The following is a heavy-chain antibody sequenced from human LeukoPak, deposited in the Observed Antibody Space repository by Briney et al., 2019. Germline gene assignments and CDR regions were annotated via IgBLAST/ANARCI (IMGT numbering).Heavy chain of an antibody. D-gene: IGHD2-15*01. Sequence: GGSLRLSCAASGFAFSTYGLHWVRQAPGKGPEWVAVTWYDGSDKHYADSVKGRFTISRDNSRHTLDLQMNSLRAEDTAVYYCARDGRGGRGYYYYYMDVWGKGTTVTVSS. V-gene: IGHV3-33*01. CDR2: TWYDGSDK. CDR1: GFAFSTYG. CDR3: ARDGRGGRGYYYYYMDV. J-gene: IGHJ6*03.